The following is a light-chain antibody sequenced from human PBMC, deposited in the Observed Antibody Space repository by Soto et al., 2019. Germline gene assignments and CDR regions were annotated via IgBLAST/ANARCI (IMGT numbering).Light chain of an antibody. CDR2: GAS. CDR1: QSVSSTY. J-gene: IGKJ5*01. V-gene: IGKV3D-20*02. Sequence: EIVLTQSPGTLSLSPGERATLSCRAGQSVSSTYLAWYKKKAGQAPRLLIYGASSRATGIPDRLSGSGSGKDSTLTISRLEHEEVAVYYCQQRHMWPITFGQGTRLEIK. CDR3: QQRHMWPIT.